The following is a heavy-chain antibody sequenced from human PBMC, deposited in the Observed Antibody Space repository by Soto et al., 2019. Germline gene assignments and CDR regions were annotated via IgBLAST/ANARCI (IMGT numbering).Heavy chain of an antibody. J-gene: IGHJ6*03. Sequence: PGGSLRLSCAASGFTFSSYWMHWVRQAPGKGLVWVSRINSDGSSTSYADSVKGRFTISRDNAKNTLYLQMNSLRAEDTAVYYCARRYNWNYGYYYYYYMDVWGKGTTVTVSS. V-gene: IGHV3-74*01. CDR2: INSDGSST. CDR3: ARRYNWNYGYYYYYYMDV. D-gene: IGHD1-7*01. CDR1: GFTFSSYW.